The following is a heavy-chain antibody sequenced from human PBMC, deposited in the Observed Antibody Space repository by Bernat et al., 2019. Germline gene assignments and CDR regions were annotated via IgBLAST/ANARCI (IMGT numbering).Heavy chain of an antibody. CDR2: FYYRGST. Sequence: QLQLQESGPGLVKPLETLSLTRTVPGGSISSSSYYCGWIRQPPGKGLEWIGSFYYRGSTYYNPSLKSRVTISVDTTKTQFSLKLSSVTAADTAVYYCASTSYGDYGNWGQGTLVTVSS. CDR3: ASTSYGDYGN. CDR1: GGSISSSSYY. J-gene: IGHJ4*02. V-gene: IGHV4-39*01. D-gene: IGHD4-17*01.